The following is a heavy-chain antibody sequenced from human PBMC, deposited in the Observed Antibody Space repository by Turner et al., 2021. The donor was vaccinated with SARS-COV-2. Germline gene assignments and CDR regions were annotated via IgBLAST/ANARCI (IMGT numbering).Heavy chain of an antibody. CDR2: IYYSGNT. CDR3: ARLPERYFFDY. V-gene: IGHV4-39*01. CDR1: GGSITKNYDY. Sequence: LQLQESGPGLVKPSETLSLTCTVSGGSITKNYDYWGWIRQPPGKGLEWNGSIYYSGNTYYNPSLKSRVTISVDTSKSQFSLKLSSVTAADTAVYYCARLPERYFFDYWGQGALVTVSS. J-gene: IGHJ4*02.